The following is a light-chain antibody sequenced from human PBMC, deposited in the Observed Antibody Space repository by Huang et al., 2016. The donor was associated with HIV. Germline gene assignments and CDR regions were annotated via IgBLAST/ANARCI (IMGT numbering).Light chain of an antibody. CDR1: HSLLHRDGTTY. Sequence: DVVLTQSPLSLPVTLGQPASISCKSSHSLLHRDGTTYLNWFLQRPGQSPRRLIYKVSNRDFGVPARVSGSGSGADFTLTISRVEADDIGVYYCMQGTHWPQTFGQGTKVEVK. CDR2: KVS. J-gene: IGKJ1*01. CDR3: MQGTHWPQT. V-gene: IGKV2-30*02.